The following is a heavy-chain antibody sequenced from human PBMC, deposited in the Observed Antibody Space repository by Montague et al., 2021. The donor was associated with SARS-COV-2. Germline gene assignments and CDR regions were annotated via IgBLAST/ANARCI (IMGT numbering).Heavy chain of an antibody. CDR2: IYYSGST. D-gene: IGHD5-12*01. J-gene: IGHJ2*01. CDR1: GGSISSYY. CDR3: AGDRGRFWHFDL. Sequence: SETLSLTCTVSGGSISSYYWNWIRQSPRKGLEWIGYIYYSGSTKYNPSFKSRVTMLVDTSKRQMSPRLNSVTAADTAVYYCAGDRGRFWHFDLWGRGTLVTVSS. V-gene: IGHV4-59*01.